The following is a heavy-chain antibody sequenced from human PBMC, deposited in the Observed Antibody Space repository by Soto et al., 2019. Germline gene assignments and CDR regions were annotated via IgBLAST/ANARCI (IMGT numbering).Heavy chain of an antibody. CDR3: ARLRTSSWYMGGYLDY. CDR1: GFTFSDYY. J-gene: IGHJ4*02. D-gene: IGHD6-13*01. Sequence: LRLSCAASGFTFSDYYMSWIRQAPGKGLEWVSYIVSSSAYTNYADSVKGRFTISRDNAKNSLYLEMNSLRAEDTAVYYCARLRTSSWYMGGYLDYWGQGTLVTVSS. CDR2: IVSSSAYT. V-gene: IGHV3-11*06.